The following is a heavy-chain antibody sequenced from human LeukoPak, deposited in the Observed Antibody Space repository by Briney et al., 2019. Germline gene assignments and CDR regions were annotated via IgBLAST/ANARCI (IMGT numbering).Heavy chain of an antibody. D-gene: IGHD4-17*01. V-gene: IGHV3-23*01. CDR3: AKDPNGDYIGTFDI. Sequence: PGGSLRLSCSTFKFNFIDYGLTWVRQAPGKGLEWVSSISGSGYDTQYASSVQGRFTISRDNSKNTLYLQMNNLRVDDTAVYYCAKDPNGDYIGTFDIWGHGTMVTVSS. CDR1: KFNFIDYG. CDR2: ISGSGYDT. J-gene: IGHJ3*02.